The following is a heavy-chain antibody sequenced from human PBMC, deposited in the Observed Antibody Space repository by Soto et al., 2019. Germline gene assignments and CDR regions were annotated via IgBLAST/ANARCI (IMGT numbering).Heavy chain of an antibody. J-gene: IGHJ6*02. V-gene: IGHV4-34*01. D-gene: IGHD1-26*01. CDR3: ARGLGDSGSFAPLYGMDV. CDR1: GGSFSGYY. CDR2: INHSGST. Sequence: SETLSLTCAVYGGSFSGYYWSWIRQPPGKGLEWIGEINHSGSTNYNPSLKSRVTISVDTSKNQFSLKLSSVTAADTAVYYCARGLGDSGSFAPLYGMDVWGQGTTVTVSS.